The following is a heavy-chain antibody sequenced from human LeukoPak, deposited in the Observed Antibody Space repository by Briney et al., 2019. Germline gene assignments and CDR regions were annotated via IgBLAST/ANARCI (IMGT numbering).Heavy chain of an antibody. CDR2: IYSGDFDT. CDR3: AAHSGYERGRVYY. J-gene: IGHJ4*02. Sequence: ESLQISCQGYGYSFPSYWIGWVRQTPGKGLGWMGIIYSGDFDTRYSPPFPGRVTISADKSIRTAYLQWSSLTASDTAMYYCAAHSGYERGRVYYWGQGTLVTVSS. D-gene: IGHD5-12*01. CDR1: GYSFPSYW. V-gene: IGHV5-51*01.